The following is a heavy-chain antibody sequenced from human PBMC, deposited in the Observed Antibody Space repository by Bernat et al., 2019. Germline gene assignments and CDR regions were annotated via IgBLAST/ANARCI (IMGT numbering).Heavy chain of an antibody. J-gene: IGHJ3*02. D-gene: IGHD1-26*01. CDR1: GFSLSTSGVG. CDR2: IYWDDDK. CDR3: AHSLVGATFADAFDI. Sequence: QITLKESGPTLVKPTQTLTLTCTFSGFSLSTSGVGVGWIRQPPGKALEWLTLIYWDDDKRYSPSLKSSLTITKDTSKNQVVLTMTNMDAVDTATYYCAHSLVGATFADAFDIWGQGTMVTVSS. V-gene: IGHV2-5*02.